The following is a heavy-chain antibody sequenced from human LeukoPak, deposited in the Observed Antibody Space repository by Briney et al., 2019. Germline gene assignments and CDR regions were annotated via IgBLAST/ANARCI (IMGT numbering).Heavy chain of an antibody. D-gene: IGHD3-10*01. CDR1: GYTFNAFF. CDR3: ARAYANYGDY. Sequence: ASVKVSCKASGYTFNAFFIHWVRQAPGPGIEWLGWINPHSGDTTYAQNFQGRVTMTRDTSISTIYMEVTSLISDDTAIYYCARAYANYGDYWGQGTLVTVSS. V-gene: IGHV1-2*02. J-gene: IGHJ4*02. CDR2: INPHSGDT.